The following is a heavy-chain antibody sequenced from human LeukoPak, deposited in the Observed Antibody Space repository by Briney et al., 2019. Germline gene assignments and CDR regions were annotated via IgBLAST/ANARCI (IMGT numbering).Heavy chain of an antibody. CDR1: GYSFTSYW. D-gene: IGHD6-19*01. CDR3: ASHIGWSGLNLPYYFDY. CDR2: IYPGDSDT. J-gene: IGHJ4*02. Sequence: GESLKISCKGSGYSFTSYWIGWVRQMPGKGLEWMGIIYPGDSDTRYSPSFQGQVTISADKSISTAYLQWSSLKASDTAMYYWASHIGWSGLNLPYYFDYWGQGTLVTVSS. V-gene: IGHV5-51*01.